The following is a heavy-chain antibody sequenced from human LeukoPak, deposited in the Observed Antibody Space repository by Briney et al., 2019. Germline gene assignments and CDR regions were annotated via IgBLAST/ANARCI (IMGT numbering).Heavy chain of an antibody. Sequence: GGSLRLSCAASGFTFSSYAMTWVRQAPGKGLEWVSAISGSGSTTYYADSVKGRFTISRDNSKNTLYLQMNSLRAEDTAVYYCAKYQDHSGYDYNTSSDYWGQGTLVTVSS. CDR2: ISGSGSTT. CDR3: AKYQDHSGYDYNTSSDY. D-gene: IGHD5-12*01. J-gene: IGHJ4*02. CDR1: GFTFSSYA. V-gene: IGHV3-23*01.